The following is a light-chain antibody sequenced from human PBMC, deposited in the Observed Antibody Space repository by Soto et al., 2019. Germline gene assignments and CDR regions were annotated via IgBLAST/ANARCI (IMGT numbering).Light chain of an antibody. CDR3: QSYDSSLSALYV. CDR2: GNS. Sequence: QSVLTQPPSVSGAPGQRVTISCTGSSSNIVAGYDVHWYQQLPGTAPKLLIYGNSNRPSGVPDRFSGSKSGTSASLAIPGLQAEDEADYYCQSYDSSLSALYVFGTGTKLTVL. J-gene: IGLJ1*01. CDR1: SSNIVAGYD. V-gene: IGLV1-40*01.